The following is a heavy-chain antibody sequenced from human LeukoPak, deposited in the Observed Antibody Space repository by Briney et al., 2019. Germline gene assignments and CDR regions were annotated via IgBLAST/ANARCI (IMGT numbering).Heavy chain of an antibody. Sequence: GESLKISCKGSGSSFTSYWIGWVRQMPGKGLEWMGIIYPGDSDTRYSPSFQGQVTISADKSISTPYLQWSSLKASDTAMYYWARPYGSGSYYKPCNHEAFDIWGQGTMVTVSS. CDR2: IYPGDSDT. V-gene: IGHV5-51*01. J-gene: IGHJ3*02. D-gene: IGHD3-10*01. CDR1: GSSFTSYW. CDR3: ARPYGSGSYYKPCNHEAFDI.